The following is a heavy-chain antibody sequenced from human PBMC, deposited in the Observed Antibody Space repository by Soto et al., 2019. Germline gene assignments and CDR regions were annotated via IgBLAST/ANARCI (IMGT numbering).Heavy chain of an antibody. V-gene: IGHV4-39*01. J-gene: IGHJ6*02. Sequence: KPSETLSLTCTVSGGSISSSSYYWGWIRQPPGKGLEWIGSTYYSGSTYYNPSLKSRVTISVDTSKNQFSLKLSSVTAADTAVYYCARMSYYYDSSAPKEYYYYYGMDVWGQGTTVTVSS. D-gene: IGHD3-22*01. CDR3: ARMSYYYDSSAPKEYYYYYGMDV. CDR1: GGSISSSSYY. CDR2: TYYSGST.